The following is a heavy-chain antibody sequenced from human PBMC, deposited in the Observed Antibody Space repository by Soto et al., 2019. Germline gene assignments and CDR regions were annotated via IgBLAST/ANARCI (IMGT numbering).Heavy chain of an antibody. CDR1: GFTFSSYA. J-gene: IGHJ6*02. CDR2: ISGSGGST. V-gene: IGHV3-23*01. Sequence: GGSLRLSCAASGFTFSSYAMSWVRQAPGKGLEWVSAISGSGGSTYYADSVKGRFTISRDNSKNTLYLQMNSLRAEDTAVYYCAKVDSNLPKRYYYYYDGMDVWGQGTTVTVSS. D-gene: IGHD4-4*01. CDR3: AKVDSNLPKRYYYYYDGMDV.